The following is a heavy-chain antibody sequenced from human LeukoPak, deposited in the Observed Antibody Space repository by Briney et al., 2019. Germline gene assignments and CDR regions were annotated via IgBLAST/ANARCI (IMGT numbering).Heavy chain of an antibody. J-gene: IGHJ5*02. CDR1: GGSISSGSYY. CDR3: ARSLCGGDCYSAGAQYNWFDP. Sequence: SQTLSLTCTVSGGSISSGSYYWSWIRQPAGKGLEWIGRIYTSGSTNYNPSLKSRVTISIDTSKNQFSLKLSSVTAADTAVYYCARSLCGGDCYSAGAQYNWFDPWGQGTLVTVSS. D-gene: IGHD2-21*02. CDR2: IYTSGST. V-gene: IGHV4-61*02.